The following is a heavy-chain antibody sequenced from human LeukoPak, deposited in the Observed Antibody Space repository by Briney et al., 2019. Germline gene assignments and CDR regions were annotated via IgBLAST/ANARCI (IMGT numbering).Heavy chain of an antibody. CDR3: ARGGYYYDSSGPIFDY. D-gene: IGHD3-22*01. J-gene: IGHJ4*02. V-gene: IGHV3-53*01. CDR2: IYSGGST. Sequence: GGSLRLSCAASGFTVSSNYMSWVRQAPGKGLEWVSVIYSGGSTYYADSVKGRLTISRDNSKNTLYLQMNSLRAEDTAVYYRARGGYYYDSSGPIFDYWGQGTLVTVSS. CDR1: GFTVSSNY.